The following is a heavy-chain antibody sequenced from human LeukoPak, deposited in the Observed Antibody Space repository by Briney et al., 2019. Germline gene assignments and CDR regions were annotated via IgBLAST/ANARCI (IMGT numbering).Heavy chain of an antibody. J-gene: IGHJ6*03. V-gene: IGHV4-34*01. CDR1: GGSFSGYY. CDR2: INHSGST. Sequence: PSETLSLTCAVYGGSFSGYYWSWIRQPPGKGLEWIGEINHSGSTNYNPSLKSRVTISVDTSKNQFSLRLRSVTAADTAVYYCARDNWNSYYMDVWGKGTTVTVSS. CDR3: ARDNWNSYYMDV. D-gene: IGHD1-1*01.